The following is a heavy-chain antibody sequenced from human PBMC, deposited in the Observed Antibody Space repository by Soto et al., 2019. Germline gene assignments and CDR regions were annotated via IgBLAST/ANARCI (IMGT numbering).Heavy chain of an antibody. D-gene: IGHD6-13*01. J-gene: IGHJ4*02. CDR2: IYYSGST. CDR1: GGSISSYC. CDR3: ARSRTAAAAGPFDY. V-gene: IGHV4-59*01. Sequence: SETLSLTCTVSGGSISSYCWNWIRQPPGKGLEWIGYIYYSGSTNHNPSLKSRVTTSVDTSKNQFSLKLSSVTAADTAVYYCARSRTAAAAGPFDYWGQGTLVTVSS.